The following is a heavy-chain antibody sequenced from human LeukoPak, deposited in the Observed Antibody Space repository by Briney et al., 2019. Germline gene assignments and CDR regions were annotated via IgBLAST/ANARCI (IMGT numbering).Heavy chain of an antibody. CDR2: IYYSGST. V-gene: IGHV4-39*01. CDR1: GGSISSSSYY. CDR3: ASQLWFGELGSWFDP. J-gene: IGHJ5*02. Sequence: PSETLSLTCTVSGGSISSSSYYWGWIRQPPGKGLEWIGSIYYSGSTYYNPSLKSRVTISVDTSKNQFSLKLSSVTAADTAVYYCASQLWFGELGSWFDPWGQGTLVTVSS. D-gene: IGHD3-10*01.